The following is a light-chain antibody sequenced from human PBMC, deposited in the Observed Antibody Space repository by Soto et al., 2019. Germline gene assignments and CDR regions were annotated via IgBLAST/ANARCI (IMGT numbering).Light chain of an antibody. V-gene: IGLV2-14*01. CDR2: EVS. CDR1: SSDLGGYKY. CDR3: SSYTSSNTYV. J-gene: IGLJ1*01. Sequence: QSALTQPASVSGSPGQSITMSSTGTSSDLGGYKYVSWYQQHPGKVPKLMIYEVSNRPSGVSNRFSGSKSGNTASLTISGLQAEDEADYYCSSYTSSNTYVFGTGTKGTGL.